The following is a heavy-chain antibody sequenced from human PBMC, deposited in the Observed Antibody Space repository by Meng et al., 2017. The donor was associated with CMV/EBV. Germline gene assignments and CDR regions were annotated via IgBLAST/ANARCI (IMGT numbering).Heavy chain of an antibody. CDR2: INHSGST. D-gene: IGHD1-26*01. CDR1: GGSFSGYY. J-gene: IGHJ6*02. CDR3: ARGSGGLGGSYPNYYYYYGMDV. V-gene: IGHV4-34*01. Sequence: SETLSLTCAIYGGSFSGYYWSWIRQPPGKGPEWIGEINHSGSTNYNPSLKSRVTISVDTSKNQFSLKLSSVTAADTAVYYCARGSGGLGGSYPNYYYYYGMDVWGQGTTVTVSS.